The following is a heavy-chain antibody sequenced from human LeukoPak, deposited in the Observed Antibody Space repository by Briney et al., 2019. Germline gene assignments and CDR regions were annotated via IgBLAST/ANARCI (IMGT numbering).Heavy chain of an antibody. CDR1: GGSISSSSYY. Sequence: SETLSLTCTVSGGSISSSSYYWGWIRQPPGKWLEWSGSIFYSGRTYYNPSLKSRVTISVDTCKNHFSLRLSSVTAADTAVYCCAGYSSSWYDYWGQGTLVSVSS. CDR2: IFYSGRT. J-gene: IGHJ4*02. CDR3: AGYSSSWYDY. V-gene: IGHV4-39*01. D-gene: IGHD6-13*01.